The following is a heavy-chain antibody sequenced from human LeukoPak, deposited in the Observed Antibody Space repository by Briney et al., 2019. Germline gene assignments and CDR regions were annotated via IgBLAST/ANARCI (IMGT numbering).Heavy chain of an antibody. CDR1: GFTFSSYW. Sequence: GGSLRLSCAASGFTFSSYWMNWVRHAPGKGLVWVSRIASDGSSTTYADSVKGRFSISRDNAKNTLYLQMNSLRAEDTAVYYCARDTPTGRQRRIVGATTTLFDYWGQGTLVTVSS. D-gene: IGHD1-26*01. CDR3: ARDTPTGRQRRIVGATTTLFDY. CDR2: IASDGSST. V-gene: IGHV3-74*01. J-gene: IGHJ4*02.